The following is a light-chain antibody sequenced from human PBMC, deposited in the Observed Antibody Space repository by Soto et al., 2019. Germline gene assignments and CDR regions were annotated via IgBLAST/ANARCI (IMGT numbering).Light chain of an antibody. V-gene: IGLV3-9*01. CDR1: NIGNKN. CDR3: QLWDSRTWV. J-gene: IGLJ3*02. CDR2: RDS. Sequence: SYELTQPLSVSVALGQTARITCGGNNIGNKNVHWYQQKPGQAPVLVIYRDSNRPSGIPERFSGSNSGNTATLTISRAQAGDEADYYCQLWDSRTWVFGGGTKLTVL.